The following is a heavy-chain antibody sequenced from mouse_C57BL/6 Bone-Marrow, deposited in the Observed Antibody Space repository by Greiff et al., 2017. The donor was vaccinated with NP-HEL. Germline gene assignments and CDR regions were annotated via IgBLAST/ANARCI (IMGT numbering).Heavy chain of an antibody. CDR3: ARRGYGSSPYYFDY. V-gene: IGHV1-63*01. CDR2: IYPGGGYT. Sequence: QVQLKQSGAELVRPGTSVKMSCKASGYTFTNYWIGWAKQRPGHGLEWIGDIYPGGGYTNYNEKFKGKATLTADKSSSTAYMQFSSLTSEDSAIYYCARRGYGSSPYYFDYWGQGTTLTVSS. D-gene: IGHD1-1*01. J-gene: IGHJ2*01. CDR1: GYTFTNYW.